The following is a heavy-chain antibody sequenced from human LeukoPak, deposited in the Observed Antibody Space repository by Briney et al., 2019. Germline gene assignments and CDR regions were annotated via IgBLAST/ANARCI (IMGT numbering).Heavy chain of an antibody. CDR3: ARVGVAEARTLGY. J-gene: IGHJ4*02. D-gene: IGHD1-14*01. V-gene: IGHV1-46*01. CDR2: IDPSGGST. CDR1: GYTFTSYY. Sequence: ASVKVSCKASGYTFTSYYMHWVRQAPGQGLEWMGIIDPSGGSTSYAQKFQGRVTMTRDMSTSTVYMELSSLRSEDTAVYYCARVGVAEARTLGYWGQGTLVTVSS.